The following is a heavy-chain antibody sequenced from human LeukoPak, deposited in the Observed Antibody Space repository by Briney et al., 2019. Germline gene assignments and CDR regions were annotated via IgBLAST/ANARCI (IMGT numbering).Heavy chain of an antibody. CDR1: GGSISSSSYY. D-gene: IGHD6-6*01. Sequence: SETLSLTCTVSGGSISSSSYYWGWIRQPPGKGLEWIGSIYYSGSTYYNPSLKSRVTISVDTSKNQFSLKLSSVTAADTAVYYCARDGPEGSSSSVSVYYYYYMDVWGKGTTVTVSS. CDR2: IYYSGST. CDR3: ARDGPEGSSSSVSVYYYYYMDV. V-gene: IGHV4-39*07. J-gene: IGHJ6*03.